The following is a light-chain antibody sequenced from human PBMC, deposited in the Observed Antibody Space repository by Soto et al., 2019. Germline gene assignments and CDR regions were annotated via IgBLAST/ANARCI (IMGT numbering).Light chain of an antibody. Sequence: IQLTQSPSSLSASVGDRVTITCRASQGISSYLAWYQQKPGKAPKLLIYAASSLQSGVPSRFSGSGSGTDFTLTISSLQPDDFATYYCQHYSLVWAFGQGTKVDIK. J-gene: IGKJ1*01. CDR3: QHYSLVWA. CDR1: QGISSY. V-gene: IGKV1-9*01. CDR2: AAS.